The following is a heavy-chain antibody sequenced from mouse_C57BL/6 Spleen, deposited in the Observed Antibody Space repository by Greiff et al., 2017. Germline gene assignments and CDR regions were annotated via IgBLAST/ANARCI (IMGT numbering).Heavy chain of an antibody. CDR2: IDPSDSET. Sequence: QVQLQQPGAELVRPGSSVKLSCKASGYTFTSYWMHWVKQRPIQGLEWIGNIDPSDSETHYNQKFKDKATLTVDKSSSTAYMQLSSLTSEDSAVYYCARDYYGSSYEGDFDYWCQGTTLTVSS. CDR3: ARDYYGSSYEGDFDY. J-gene: IGHJ2*01. V-gene: IGHV1-52*01. D-gene: IGHD1-1*01. CDR1: GYTFTSYW.